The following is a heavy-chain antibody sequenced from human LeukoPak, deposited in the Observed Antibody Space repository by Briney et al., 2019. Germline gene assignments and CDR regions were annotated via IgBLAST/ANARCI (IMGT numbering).Heavy chain of an antibody. D-gene: IGHD6-19*01. CDR1: GFTFSSYW. CDR2: IKQGGSEK. V-gene: IGHV3-7*01. J-gene: IGHJ3*02. Sequence: GRSLRLSCAASGFTFSSYWMSWVRQAPGKGLEWVANIKQGGSEKYYVDSVKGRFTISRDNAKNSLYLQMNSLRAEDTAVYYCAKSVGSGWYATFDIWGQGTMVTVSS. CDR3: AKSVGSGWYATFDI.